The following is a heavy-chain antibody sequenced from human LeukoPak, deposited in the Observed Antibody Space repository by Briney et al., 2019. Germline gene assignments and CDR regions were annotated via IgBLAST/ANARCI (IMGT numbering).Heavy chain of an antibody. CDR3: AREGMALVNFDY. Sequence: PGGSLRLSCAASGFTFSTSGMHWVRQSPGKGLEWMALISYDGSYKDFADSVQGRFTISRDNSKNTLYLQMNSLRGEDTAVYYCAREGMALVNFDYWGQGTLVTVSS. D-gene: IGHD4-23*01. CDR1: GFTFSTSG. J-gene: IGHJ4*02. V-gene: IGHV3-30*03. CDR2: ISYDGSYK.